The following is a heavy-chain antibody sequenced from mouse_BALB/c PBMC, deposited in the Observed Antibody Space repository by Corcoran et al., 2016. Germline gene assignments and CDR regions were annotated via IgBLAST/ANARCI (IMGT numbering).Heavy chain of an antibody. CDR2: INTYTGEP. V-gene: IGHV9-3-1*01. J-gene: IGHJ4*01. CDR1: GYTFTNYG. CDR3: AREPYAMDY. Sequence: QIQLVQSGPELKKPGETVKISCKASGYTFTNYGMNWVKQAPGKGLKWMGWINTYTGEPTYTDDFKGRFAFSLETSASSAYLQINNLKNEDTATYFCAREPYAMDYWGQGTSATVSS.